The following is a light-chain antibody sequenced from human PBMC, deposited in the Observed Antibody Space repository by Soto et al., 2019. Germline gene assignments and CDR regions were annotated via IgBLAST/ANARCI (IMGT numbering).Light chain of an antibody. CDR2: EVS. CDR3: SSYTSSSTLA. Sequence: QSALTQPASVSGSPGQSITISCTGTSSDVGVYNFVSWYQQHPGKAPKLMIYEVSNRPSGVSNRFSGSKSGNTASLTISGIQTEDEADYYCSSYTSSSTLAFGTGPKLTVL. CDR1: SSDVGVYNF. J-gene: IGLJ1*01. V-gene: IGLV2-14*01.